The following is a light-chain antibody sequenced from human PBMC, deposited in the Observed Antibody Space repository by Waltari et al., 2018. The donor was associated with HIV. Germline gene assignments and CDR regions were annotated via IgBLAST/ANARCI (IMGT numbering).Light chain of an antibody. CDR2: AAS. Sequence: DIQLTQSPSFLSASVGDRVTITCRASQAISSYLAWYQQKPGQAPILLIYAASTLQSGVPPRFSGSGSGTEFSLTITSLQPEDFATYYCQQLNSYPPAFGQGTKLDIK. CDR1: QAISSY. J-gene: IGKJ2*01. CDR3: QQLNSYPPA. V-gene: IGKV1-9*01.